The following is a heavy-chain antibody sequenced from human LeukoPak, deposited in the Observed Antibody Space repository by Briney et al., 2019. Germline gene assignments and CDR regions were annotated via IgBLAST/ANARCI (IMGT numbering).Heavy chain of an antibody. CDR1: GYRFTNYW. CDR2: IYPGDSDA. J-gene: IGHJ6*03. V-gene: IGHV5-51*01. CDR3: ARLSDYHYMDV. Sequence: GESLKISCKGSGYRFTNYWIGWVRQMPGKGLEWTGIIYPGDSDARYSPSFQGQVTISADKSISTAHLQWSSLKASDTAMYYCARLSDYHYMDVWGKGTTVTVSS.